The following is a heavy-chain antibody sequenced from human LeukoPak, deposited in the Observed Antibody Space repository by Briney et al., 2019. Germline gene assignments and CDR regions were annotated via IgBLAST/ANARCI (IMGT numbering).Heavy chain of an antibody. D-gene: IGHD3-10*01. J-gene: IGHJ4*02. CDR1: GGSISSYY. V-gene: IGHV4-59*01. Sequence: SETLSLTCTVSGGSISSYYWSWIRQPPGKGLEWIGYIYYSGSTNYDPSLKSRVTISVDTSKNKFSLKLSSVTAADTAVYYCARVDVRFGELPSWGQGTLVTVSS. CDR3: ARVDVRFGELPS. CDR2: IYYSGST.